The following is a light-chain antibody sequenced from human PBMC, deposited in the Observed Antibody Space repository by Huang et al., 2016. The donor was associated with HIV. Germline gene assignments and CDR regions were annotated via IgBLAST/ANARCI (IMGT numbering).Light chain of an antibody. CDR3: QQSSSPPPT. CDR1: QSVTKY. V-gene: IGKV1-39*01. CDR2: GAS. Sequence: DIQMTQSPSSLSASVGDRVTITCRATQSVTKYLHWYQQKPGKAPKLLIYGASSLQTGVPSRFSGSGSGTDFTLTISSLQPEEFATYYCQQSSSPPPTFGPGTKVDIK. J-gene: IGKJ3*01.